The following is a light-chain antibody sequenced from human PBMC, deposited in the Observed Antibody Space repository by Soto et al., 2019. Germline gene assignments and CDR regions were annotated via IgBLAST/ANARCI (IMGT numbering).Light chain of an antibody. CDR3: SSYTSSNTLYV. J-gene: IGLJ1*01. Sequence: QPVLTQPASVSGSPRQSITISCTGASSDVGGYTYVSWYQQHPGKAPKLMIYEVNNRPSGVSNRFSGSKSGNTASLTISGLQAEDEADYYCSSYTSSNTLYVFGTGTKLTVL. CDR2: EVN. CDR1: SSDVGGYTY. V-gene: IGLV2-14*01.